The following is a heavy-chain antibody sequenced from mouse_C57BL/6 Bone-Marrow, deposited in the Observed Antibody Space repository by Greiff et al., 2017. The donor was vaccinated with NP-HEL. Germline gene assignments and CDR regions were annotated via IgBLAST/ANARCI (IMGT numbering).Heavy chain of an antibody. J-gene: IGHJ2*01. CDR3: AGTGESNLDD. Sequence: VQLQQPGAELVKPWASVKLSCKASGYTFTSYWMHWVKQSPGQGLEWIGMIHPNSGSTNYHEKFKSKATLTVDKTSSTAYMQLSSLTSEDAAVYYCAGTGESNLDDWGQGTTLTVSS. CDR2: IHPNSGST. CDR1: GYTFTSYW. V-gene: IGHV1-64*01. D-gene: IGHD4-1*01.